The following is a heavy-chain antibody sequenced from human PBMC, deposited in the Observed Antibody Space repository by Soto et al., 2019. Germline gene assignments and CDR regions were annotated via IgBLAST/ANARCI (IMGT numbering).Heavy chain of an antibody. J-gene: IGHJ4*02. D-gene: IGHD3-22*01. CDR2: ISDNSSVK. Sequence: GSLRLSCAASGSTFNHYSINWVRQAPGKGLEWLSYISDNSSVKYYADSVKGRFTISRDNAKNSLYLQMNSLRSEDTAVYYCATDDSSGYPPTALYWGQGTLVTVSS. CDR1: GSTFNHYS. V-gene: IGHV3-48*01. CDR3: ATDDSSGYPPTALY.